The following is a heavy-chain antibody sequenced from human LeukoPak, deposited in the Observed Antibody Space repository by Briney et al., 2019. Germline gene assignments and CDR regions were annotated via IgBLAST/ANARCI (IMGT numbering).Heavy chain of an antibody. Sequence: PGGSLRLSCAASGFTFSSYAMSWVRQAPGKGLEWVSGISGSGGSTYYADSVKGRFTISRDNPKNTLYLQMNSLRAEDTAVYYCARTDYSRSRYYYYYMDVWGKGTTVTVSS. CDR3: ARTDYSRSRYYYYYMDV. CDR1: GFTFSSYA. V-gene: IGHV3-23*01. D-gene: IGHD4-11*01. CDR2: ISGSGGST. J-gene: IGHJ6*03.